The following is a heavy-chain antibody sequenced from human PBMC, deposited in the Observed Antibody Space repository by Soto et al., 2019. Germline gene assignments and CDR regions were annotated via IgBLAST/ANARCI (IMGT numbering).Heavy chain of an antibody. V-gene: IGHV3-33*01. D-gene: IGHD7-27*01. Sequence: QVQLVESGGGVVQPGRSLRLSCAASGFTFSSYGMHWVRQAPGKGLEWVAVIWYDGSNKYYADSAKGRFTISRDNSKKKLYLQMRRLRAEDAAVYYCARGGLTGYFGYWGQGSLVTVSS. J-gene: IGHJ4*02. CDR3: ARGGLTGYFGY. CDR2: IWYDGSNK. CDR1: GFTFSSYG.